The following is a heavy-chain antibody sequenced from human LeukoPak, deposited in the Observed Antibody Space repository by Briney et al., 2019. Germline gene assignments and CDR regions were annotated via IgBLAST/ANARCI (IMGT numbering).Heavy chain of an antibody. CDR2: ISRSSGSSSYI. CDR3: ARGFAD. V-gene: IGHV3-21*01. CDR1: GFSLSGHW. Sequence: GGSLRLSCAASGFSLSGHWMTWVRQAPGKGLEWVSSISRSSGSSSYIYYADSVKGRFTISRDNAKNSVYLQMNSLRPEDTAVYYCARGFADWSQGTLVTVSS. J-gene: IGHJ5*02.